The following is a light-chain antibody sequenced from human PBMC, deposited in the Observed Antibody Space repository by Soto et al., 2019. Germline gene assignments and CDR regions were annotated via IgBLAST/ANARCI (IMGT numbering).Light chain of an antibody. CDR2: EAS. J-gene: IGKJ1*01. Sequence: DIQMTQSPSSLSASVGDRVTITCRASQSISRWLAWYKQKPGKAPKLLIYEASSLESGVPSRVSGSGSGTEFTLTISSLEPEDLAVYDGQQYNSYSWTFGQGTKVDI. V-gene: IGKV1-5*03. CDR1: QSISRW. CDR3: QQYNSYSWT.